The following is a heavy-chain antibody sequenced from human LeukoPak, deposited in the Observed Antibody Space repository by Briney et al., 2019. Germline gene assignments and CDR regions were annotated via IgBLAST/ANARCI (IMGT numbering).Heavy chain of an antibody. CDR2: MNPNSGNT. D-gene: IGHD1-14*01. Sequence: ASVKVSCKASGYTFTSYDINWVRQATGQGLEWMGWMNPNSGNTGYAQKFQGRVTMTRNTSISTAYMELSSLRSEDTAVYYCARGNPEYYYYGMDVWGQGTTVTVSS. CDR3: ARGNPEYYYYGMDV. J-gene: IGHJ6*02. V-gene: IGHV1-8*01. CDR1: GYTFTSYD.